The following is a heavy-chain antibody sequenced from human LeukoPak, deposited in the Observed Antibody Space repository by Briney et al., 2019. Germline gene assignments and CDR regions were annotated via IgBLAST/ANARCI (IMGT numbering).Heavy chain of an antibody. CDR3: ARERQLILGGKFFNYMDV. CDR1: GITFNEYT. CDR2: IRSSGSIL. Sequence: HPGGSLRLSCVASGITFNEYTLNWVRQAPGKGLEWVSYIRSSGSILNYADSVKGRFTISRDNARNSLYLHMSSLRAEDSAVYYCARERQLILGGKFFNYMDVWGKGTAVFVSS. D-gene: IGHD2-2*01. V-gene: IGHV3-48*01. J-gene: IGHJ6*03.